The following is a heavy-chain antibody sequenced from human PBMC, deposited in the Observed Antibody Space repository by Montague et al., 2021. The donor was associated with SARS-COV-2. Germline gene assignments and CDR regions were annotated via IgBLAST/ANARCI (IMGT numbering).Heavy chain of an antibody. CDR3: ARDWTHDY. CDR2: IYYSGSTS. CDR1: GDSITIRSYY. V-gene: IGHV4-39*07. Sequence: SENLSLTCTVSGDSITIRSYYWGWIRQPPGKGLEWIGNIYYSGSTSYYNPSLKSRVTISLDTSKNQFSLRLRSVTAADTAVYYCARDWTHDYWGQGTLVAVSS. D-gene: IGHD1-1*01. J-gene: IGHJ4*02.